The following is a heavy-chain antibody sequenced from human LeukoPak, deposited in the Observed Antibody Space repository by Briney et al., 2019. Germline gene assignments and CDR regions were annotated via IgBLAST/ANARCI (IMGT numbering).Heavy chain of an antibody. CDR1: GFTFSSTG. J-gene: IGHJ4*02. CDR2: IRYDGNNK. CDR3: ARTYNPDY. D-gene: IGHD1-14*01. Sequence: GGSLRLSCTASGFTFSSTGMQWVRQAPGKGLEWVSYIRYDGNNKYYGDSVKGRLTVSRDNSKNTLYLQMNSLRVEDTAVYYCARTYNPDYWGQGTLVTVSS. V-gene: IGHV3-30*02.